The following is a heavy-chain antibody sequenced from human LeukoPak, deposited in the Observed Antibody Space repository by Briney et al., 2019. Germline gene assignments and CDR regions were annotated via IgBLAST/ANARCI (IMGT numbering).Heavy chain of an antibody. J-gene: IGHJ4*02. D-gene: IGHD5-18*01. CDR2: ISTSSSSI. Sequence: PGGSLRLSCAASGFMFTRFTMNWVRQAPGKGLEWVSSISTSSSSIHYADSVKGRFTVSRDNAKNSLYLQMNSLRAGNTAVYYCARESYGSDYWGQGTLVTVSS. V-gene: IGHV3-21*01. CDR3: ARESYGSDY. CDR1: GFMFTRFT.